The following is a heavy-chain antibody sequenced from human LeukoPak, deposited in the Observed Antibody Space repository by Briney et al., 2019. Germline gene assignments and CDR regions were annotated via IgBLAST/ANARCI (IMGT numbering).Heavy chain of an antibody. J-gene: IGHJ4*02. V-gene: IGHV1-18*01. CDR2: ISAYNGNT. CDR1: GYTFTSYG. CDR3: ARDSRYGVLLSEESHY. Sequence: ASVKVSCKASGYTFTSYGISWVRQAPGQGLEWMGWISAYNGNTNYAQKLQGRVTMTTDTSTSTAYMELRSLRSDDTAVYYCARDSRYGVLLSEESHYWGQGTLVTVSS. D-gene: IGHD5-12*01.